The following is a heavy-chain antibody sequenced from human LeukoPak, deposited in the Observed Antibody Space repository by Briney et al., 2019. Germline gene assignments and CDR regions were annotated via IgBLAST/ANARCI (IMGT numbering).Heavy chain of an antibody. D-gene: IGHD6-13*01. CDR2: ISYDGSNK. CDR1: GFTFSSYG. V-gene: IGHV3-30*18. Sequence: GGSLRLSCAASGFTFSSYGMHWVRQAPGKGLEWVAVISYDGSNKYYADSVKGRFTISRDNSKNTLYLQMNSLGAEDTAVYYCANTYSSSWYPWFDPWGQGTLVTVSS. CDR3: ANTYSSSWYPWFDP. J-gene: IGHJ5*02.